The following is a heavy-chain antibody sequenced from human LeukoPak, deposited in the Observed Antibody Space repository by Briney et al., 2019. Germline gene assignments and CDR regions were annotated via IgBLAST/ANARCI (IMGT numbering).Heavy chain of an antibody. J-gene: IGHJ3*02. CDR1: GYTFTSYG. V-gene: IGHV1-18*01. CDR3: ARVVAAAGRGAFDI. D-gene: IGHD6-13*01. CDR2: ISTYSGNT. Sequence: GASVKVSCKASGYTFTSYGITWVRQAPGQGLEWMGWISTYSGNTNYAQKLQGRVTMTTDTSTTTAYMELRSLRSDGTAVYYCARVVAAAGRGAFDIWGQGTMVTVSS.